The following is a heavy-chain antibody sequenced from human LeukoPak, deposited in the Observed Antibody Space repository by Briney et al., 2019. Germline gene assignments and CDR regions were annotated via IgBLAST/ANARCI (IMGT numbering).Heavy chain of an antibody. CDR3: AKLKNDFWSGPYY. J-gene: IGHJ4*02. Sequence: PGGSLRLSCAASGFTFSSYGMHWVRQAPGKGLEWVAFIRYDGSNKYYADSVKGRFTISRDNSKNTLYLQMNSLRAEDTAVYYCAKLKNDFWSGPYYWGQGTLVTVSS. V-gene: IGHV3-30*02. CDR1: GFTFSSYG. CDR2: IRYDGSNK. D-gene: IGHD3-3*01.